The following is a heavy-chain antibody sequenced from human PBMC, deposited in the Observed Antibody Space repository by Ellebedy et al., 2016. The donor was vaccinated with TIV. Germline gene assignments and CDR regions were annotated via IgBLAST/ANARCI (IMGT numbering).Heavy chain of an antibody. D-gene: IGHD2-15*01. J-gene: IGHJ4*02. CDR3: AREEVAAYFDY. CDR1: GFTLSASP. V-gene: IGHV3-30*04. CDR2: ISYDGRKE. Sequence: GGSLRLXXAASGFTLSASPMHWVCQAPGKGLEWVALISYDGRKEYYADSVKGRFSISRDNSKNTLYLQMNSLRAEDTAVYYCAREEVAAYFDYWGQGTLVTVSS.